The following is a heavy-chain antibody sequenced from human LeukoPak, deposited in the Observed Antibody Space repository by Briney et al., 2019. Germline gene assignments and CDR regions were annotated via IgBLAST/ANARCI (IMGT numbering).Heavy chain of an antibody. CDR2: IYYSGST. V-gene: IGHV4-39*07. J-gene: IGHJ4*02. Sequence: PSETLSLTCTVSGGSISSSSYYWGWIRQPPGKGLEWIGSIYYSGSTYYNPSLKSRVTISVDTSKNQFSLKLSSVTAADTAVYYCARGAWDRGVILPGYFDYWGQGTLVTVSS. D-gene: IGHD3-10*01. CDR1: GGSISSSSYY. CDR3: ARGAWDRGVILPGYFDY.